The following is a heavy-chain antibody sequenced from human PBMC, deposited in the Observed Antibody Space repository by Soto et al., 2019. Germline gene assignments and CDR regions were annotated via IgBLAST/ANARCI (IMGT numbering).Heavy chain of an antibody. CDR1: GYTFTNQG. CDR3: ARGGLVLVSAAIIDFRSYYLMDV. J-gene: IGHJ6*02. Sequence: ASVKVSCKASGYTFTNQGISWVRQGPGQGLEWVGGISTFHGNTDYAQKLQGRVTLTTDTSTSTAYRELRDLRSDDSAVYYCARGGLVLVSAAIIDFRSYYLMDVWGQGTTVTVSS. D-gene: IGHD2-2*02. V-gene: IGHV1-18*01. CDR2: ISTFHGNT.